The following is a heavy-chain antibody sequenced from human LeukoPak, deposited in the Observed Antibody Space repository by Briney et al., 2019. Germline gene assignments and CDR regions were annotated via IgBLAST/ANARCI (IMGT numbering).Heavy chain of an antibody. CDR3: ARRAGGVTPFNY. CDR1: GYXFSSYW. Sequence: GESLKISCKGSGYXFSSYWICWVRQMPGKGLGWMGIIYPGDSDTRYSPSFQGQVTISADKSISTAYLQWSSLQASDTAMYYCARRAGGVTPFNYWGQGTLVTVSS. D-gene: IGHD4-23*01. CDR2: IYPGDSDT. V-gene: IGHV5-51*01. J-gene: IGHJ4*02.